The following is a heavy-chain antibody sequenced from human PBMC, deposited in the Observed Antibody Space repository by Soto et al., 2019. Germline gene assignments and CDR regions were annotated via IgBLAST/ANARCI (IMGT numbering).Heavy chain of an antibody. CDR1: GFTFSSYW. CDR3: ARGRRDYVWGSYRSGWFDP. CDR2: IKQDGSEK. J-gene: IGHJ5*02. Sequence: EVQLVESGGGLVQPGGSLRLSCAASGFTFSSYWMSWVRQAPGKGLEWVANIKQDGSEKYYVDSVKGRFTISRDNAKNSVYLQMNSLRAEDTAVYYCARGRRDYVWGSYRSGWFDPWGQGTLVTVSS. D-gene: IGHD3-16*02. V-gene: IGHV3-7*03.